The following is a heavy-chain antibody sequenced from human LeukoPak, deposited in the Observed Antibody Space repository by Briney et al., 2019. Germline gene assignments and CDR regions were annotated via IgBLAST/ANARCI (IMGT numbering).Heavy chain of an antibody. J-gene: IGHJ4*02. CDR1: GGSFSGYY. Sequence: SETLSLTCAVYGGSFSGYYWSWIRQPPGKGLEWIGEINHSGSTNYNPSLKSRVTISVDTSKNQFSLKLSSVTAADTAVYYCASEENCSSTSCYAYWGQGTLVTVSS. V-gene: IGHV4-34*01. CDR2: INHSGST. D-gene: IGHD2-2*01. CDR3: ASEENCSSTSCYAY.